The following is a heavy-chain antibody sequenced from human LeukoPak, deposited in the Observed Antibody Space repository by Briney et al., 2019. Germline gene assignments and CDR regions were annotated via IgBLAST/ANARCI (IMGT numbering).Heavy chain of an antibody. V-gene: IGHV1-46*01. CDR1: GYTFTSYY. J-gene: IGHJ4*02. Sequence: ASVKVSCKASGYTFTSYYMHWVRQAPGQGLEWMGIINPSGGSTSYAQKFQGRVTMTRDTSTSTVYMELSSLRSEDTAIYYCANEGTAVAGGDYWGQGTLVTVSS. CDR3: ANEGTAVAGGDY. D-gene: IGHD6-19*01. CDR2: INPSGGST.